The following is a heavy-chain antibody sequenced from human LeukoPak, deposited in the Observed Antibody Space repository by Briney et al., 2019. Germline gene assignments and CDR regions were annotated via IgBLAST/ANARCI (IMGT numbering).Heavy chain of an antibody. D-gene: IGHD5-18*01. J-gene: IGHJ4*02. CDR2: ISSSGTTI. CDR3: ARLHPSGYTYGFDY. Sequence: PGGSLRLSCEVSGFTFSSYGMNWVRQAPGKGLEWVSYISSSGTTIYYADSVKGRFSISRDNAKNSLFLQMNSLRAEDTAVYYCARLHPSGYTYGFDYWGQGTLVTVSS. V-gene: IGHV3-48*03. CDR1: GFTFSSYG.